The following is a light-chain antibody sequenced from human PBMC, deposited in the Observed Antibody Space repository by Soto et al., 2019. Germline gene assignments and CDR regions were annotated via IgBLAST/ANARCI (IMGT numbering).Light chain of an antibody. J-gene: IGLJ1*01. CDR1: GNAVSYQL. Sequence: QSVLTQPASVSGSPGQSITISCSGNAVSYQLVSWYQQQPGKAPKLILYNVTRRPSGVSNRFSGFKSGTTASLKITGLQAEDEADYYCCSFVGVTNDVFGNRTKLTVL. CDR2: NVT. CDR3: CSFVGVTNDV. V-gene: IGLV2-23*02.